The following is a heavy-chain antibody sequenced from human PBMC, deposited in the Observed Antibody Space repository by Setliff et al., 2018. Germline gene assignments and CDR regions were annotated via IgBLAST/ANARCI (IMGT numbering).Heavy chain of an antibody. Sequence: ASVKVSCKASGNTLTNSFLHWVRQAPGQGLEWMAVINPSDGGSAFAQKFQGRLTMTRDTSTGTVYMELSGLTSEDTAVYYCARGYSSGTTTWGQGTLVTVSS. V-gene: IGHV1-46*01. CDR1: GNTLTNSF. CDR2: INPSDGGS. D-gene: IGHD6-19*01. J-gene: IGHJ5*02. CDR3: ARGYSSGTTT.